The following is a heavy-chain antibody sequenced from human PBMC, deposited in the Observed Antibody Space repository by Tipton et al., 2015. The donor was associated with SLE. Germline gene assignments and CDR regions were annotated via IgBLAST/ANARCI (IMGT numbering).Heavy chain of an antibody. CDR3: ARVFASTWYDPWRWFDP. CDR2: VYSSGSA. CDR1: GDSITSYY. Sequence: TLSLTCSVSGDSITSYYWSWFRQSTGRGLEWIGRVYSSGSANYNPALISRVTISIDTSKNQFSLKVSSVTAADTAVYYCARVFASTWYDPWRWFDPWGQGTLVTVSS. J-gene: IGHJ5*02. D-gene: IGHD6-13*01. V-gene: IGHV4-4*07.